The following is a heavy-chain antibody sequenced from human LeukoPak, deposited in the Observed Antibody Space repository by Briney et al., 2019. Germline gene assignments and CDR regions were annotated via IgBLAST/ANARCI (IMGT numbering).Heavy chain of an antibody. CDR3: AKLSGWTGWFFDY. J-gene: IGHJ4*02. CDR2: ISKSGDNS. D-gene: IGHD6-19*01. V-gene: IGHV3-23*01. CDR1: GFTFSNFA. Sequence: GGSPRLSCAASGFTFSNFAISWVRQAPGKGLEWVSAISKSGDNSYYADSVKGRFTISRDNSKNTIYLQMNSLRVEDTAAYYCAKLSGWTGWFFDYWGQGTVVTVSS.